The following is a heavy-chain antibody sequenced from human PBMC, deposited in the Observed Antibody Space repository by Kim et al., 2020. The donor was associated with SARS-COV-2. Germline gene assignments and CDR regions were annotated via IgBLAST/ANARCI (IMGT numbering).Heavy chain of an antibody. CDR1: GYTFTYYA. Sequence: ASVKVSCKASGYTFTYYAINWVRQAPGQGLEWMGWINTNTGNPTYAQGFTGRFVFSLETSASTTYLQINSLEAEDTAVYYCARDLSPNFDYWGQGTLVTVSS. CDR3: ARDLSPNFDY. CDR2: INTNTGNP. V-gene: IGHV7-4-1*02. J-gene: IGHJ4*02.